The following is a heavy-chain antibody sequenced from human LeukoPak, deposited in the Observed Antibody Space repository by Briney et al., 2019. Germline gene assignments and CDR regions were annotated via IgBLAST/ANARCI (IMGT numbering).Heavy chain of an antibody. D-gene: IGHD6-19*01. CDR3: ARSIALAGRPISPGY. CDR1: GYTLTSYY. J-gene: IGHJ4*02. V-gene: IGHV1-46*03. Sequence: ASVKVSCKASGYTLTSYYMNWVRQAPGQGLEWMGIINPSGGSTSYAQKFQGRVTMTRDTSTSTVYMELSSLRSEDTAVYYCARSIALAGRPISPGYWGQGPLVTVSS. CDR2: INPSGGST.